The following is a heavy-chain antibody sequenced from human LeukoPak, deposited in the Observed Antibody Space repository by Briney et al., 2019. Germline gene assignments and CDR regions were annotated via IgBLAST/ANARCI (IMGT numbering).Heavy chain of an antibody. V-gene: IGHV3-74*01. D-gene: IGHD6-13*01. Sequence: GGSLRLSCAASGFTFSRYWMHWVRHPPGKGLVWVSRINSEGSSTSYADSVRGRFTISRDNSKNTLYLQMNSLKTEDTAVYYCTRGRWQQQPVFDYWGQGTLVTVSS. CDR2: INSEGSST. J-gene: IGHJ4*02. CDR1: GFTFSRYW. CDR3: TRGRWQQQPVFDY.